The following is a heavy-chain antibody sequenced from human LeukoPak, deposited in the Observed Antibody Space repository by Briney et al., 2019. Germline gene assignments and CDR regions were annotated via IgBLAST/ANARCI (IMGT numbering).Heavy chain of an antibody. D-gene: IGHD6-13*01. CDR1: GGSISSGGYY. CDR2: IYYSGST. Sequence: SETLSLTCTVSGGSISSGGYYWSWIRQHPGKGLEWIGYIYYSGSTYYNPSFKSRVTISVDTSKNQFSLKLSSVTAADTAVYYCARDPIAAAGINWGQGTLVTVSS. CDR3: ARDPIAAAGIN. J-gene: IGHJ4*02. V-gene: IGHV4-31*03.